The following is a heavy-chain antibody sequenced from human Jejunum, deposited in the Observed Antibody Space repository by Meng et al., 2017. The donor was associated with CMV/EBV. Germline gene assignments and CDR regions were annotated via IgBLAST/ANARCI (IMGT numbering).Heavy chain of an antibody. CDR1: GYTFTRYP. J-gene: IGHJ4*02. Sequence: QVRLVQSGSEFKKPGASGKVSCKASGYTFTRYPMNWVRQAPGQGLEWMGWISTNTGNPTYAQGFTGRFVFSVDTSVSTAYLQISSLKAEDTAVYYCGTLKYTSGFYGPAYWGQGALVTVSS. CDR2: ISTNTGNP. V-gene: IGHV7-4-1*02. CDR3: GTLKYTSGFYGPAY. D-gene: IGHD6-19*01.